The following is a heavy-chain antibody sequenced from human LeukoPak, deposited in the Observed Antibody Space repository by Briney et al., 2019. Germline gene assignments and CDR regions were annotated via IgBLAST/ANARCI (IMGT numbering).Heavy chain of an antibody. CDR3: ARGKYYDFWGGYYRDY. J-gene: IGHJ4*02. V-gene: IGHV1-2*02. CDR2: INSNSGGT. D-gene: IGHD3-3*01. Sequence: ASVKDSCKASGYTFTGYYMNWVRQAPGQGREWMGWINSNSGGTNYAQKFQGRVTMTRDTSISTAYMELSRLRSDDTAVYYCARGKYYDFWGGYYRDYWGQGTLVTVSS. CDR1: GYTFTGYY.